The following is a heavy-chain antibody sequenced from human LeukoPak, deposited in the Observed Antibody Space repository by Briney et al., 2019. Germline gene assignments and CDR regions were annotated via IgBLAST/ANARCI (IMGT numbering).Heavy chain of an antibody. CDR3: ARNAVPYDSSGYYGD. CDR1: GGSVSSGSYY. D-gene: IGHD3-22*01. CDR2: IYYSGGT. V-gene: IGHV4-61*01. Sequence: SETLSLTCTVSGGSVSSGSYYWSWIRQPPGKGLEWIGYIYYSGGTNYNPSLKSRVTISVDTSKNQFSLKLNSVTAADTAVYYCARNAVPYDSSGYYGDWGQGTLVTVSS. J-gene: IGHJ4*02.